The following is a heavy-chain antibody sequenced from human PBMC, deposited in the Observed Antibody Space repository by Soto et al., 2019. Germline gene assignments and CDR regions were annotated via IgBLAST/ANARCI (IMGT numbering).Heavy chain of an antibody. V-gene: IGHV3-23*01. CDR1: GFTFSSYA. D-gene: IGHD2-15*01. J-gene: IGHJ4*02. CDR2: ISSSGGST. CDR3: AKEDDTVVTPLIDY. Sequence: EVQLLESGGGLVQPGGSLRLSCAASGFTFSSYAMSWVRQAPGKGLEWVSAISSSGGSTYYADSVKGRFNISRDNSKSTLDLQMSSLRAEDTAVYYCAKEDDTVVTPLIDYWGQGTLVTVSS.